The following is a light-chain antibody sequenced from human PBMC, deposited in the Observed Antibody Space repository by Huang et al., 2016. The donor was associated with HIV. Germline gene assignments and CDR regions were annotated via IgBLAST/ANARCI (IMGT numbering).Light chain of an antibody. CDR3: QQSYSLPLYT. J-gene: IGKJ2*01. Sequence: DIQMTQSPSSLSASVGDRVTITCRASENINRYLNWYQHKPGMAPKLLISAASTLQRGVPSRFSGSGSGTDFTLTISSLQPDDVAVYFCQQSYSLPLYTFGQGTKLEI. CDR2: AAS. CDR1: ENINRY. V-gene: IGKV1-39*01.